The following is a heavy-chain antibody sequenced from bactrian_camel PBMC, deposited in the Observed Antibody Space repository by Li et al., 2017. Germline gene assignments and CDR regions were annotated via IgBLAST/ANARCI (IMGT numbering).Heavy chain of an antibody. J-gene: IGHJ4*01. CDR1: GFTSSRAY. CDR3: AAERLLVGFRTCGGTATVTLFTN. Sequence: VQLVESGGGLVQPGNSLRVSCAVSGFTSSRAYMSWVRQAPGKEREGVAAIFTDGSTMYADSVKGRFIISRDNAKNTLSLQMNSLQPEDTAMYYCAAERLLVGFRTCGGTATVTLFTNRGQGTQVTVS. D-gene: IGHD4*01. CDR2: IFTDGST. V-gene: IGHV3S10*01.